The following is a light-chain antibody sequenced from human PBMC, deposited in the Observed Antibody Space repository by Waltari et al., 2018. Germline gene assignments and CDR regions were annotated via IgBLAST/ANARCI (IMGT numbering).Light chain of an antibody. V-gene: IGKV1-39*01. J-gene: IGKJ3*01. CDR2: GAA. CDR3: QQSYSASSPT. CDR1: QSISTS. Sequence: DIQMTQSPSSLSASVGDRVTITFRPSQSISTSLNWYQQKPGRAPKLLSYGAASLQSGVPSRFSGSGSGTDFTLTISSLQREDYATYYCQQSYSASSPTFGPGTKV.